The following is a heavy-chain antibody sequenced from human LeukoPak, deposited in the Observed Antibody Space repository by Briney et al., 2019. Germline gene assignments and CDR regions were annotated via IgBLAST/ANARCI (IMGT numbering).Heavy chain of an antibody. CDR2: ISSSGSTI. V-gene: IGHV3-48*03. Sequence: PGGSLRLSCAAPGFTFSSYEMNWVRQAPGKGLEWGSYISSSGSTIYYADSVKGRFTISRDNAQKSLYLQMNSLRAEDTAVYYCARASSGYSEYYFDYWGQGTLSPSPQ. CDR3: ARASSGYSEYYFDY. J-gene: IGHJ4*02. CDR1: GFTFSSYE. D-gene: IGHD3-22*01.